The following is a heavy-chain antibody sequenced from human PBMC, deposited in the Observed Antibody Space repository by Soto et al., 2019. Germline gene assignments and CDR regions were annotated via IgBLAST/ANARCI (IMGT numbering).Heavy chain of an antibody. Sequence: EVKLVESGGGLVQPGGSLRLSCAASGITFRTNWMHWVRQASGKGLVWVARINTDGSSTSYAGSVKGRFTVSRDNVKKTLFLQMNTLRAEDTAVYYCKSDSFDWIYYSGMDGWGQGTTVNVSS. D-gene: IGHD3-9*01. CDR3: KSDSFDWIYYSGMDG. V-gene: IGHV3-74*01. J-gene: IGHJ6*01. CDR2: INTDGSST. CDR1: GITFRTNW.